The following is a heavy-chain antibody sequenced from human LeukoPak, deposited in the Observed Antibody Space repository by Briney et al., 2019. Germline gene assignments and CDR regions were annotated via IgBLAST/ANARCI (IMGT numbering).Heavy chain of an antibody. J-gene: IGHJ3*02. CDR1: GFTFSDYE. V-gene: IGHV3-53*01. D-gene: IGHD2-15*01. CDR2: IYSGGNT. CDR3: AGCRGDSCDWRASDI. Sequence: GGSLRLSCAASGFTFSDYEMNWVRQAPGKGLDWVSVIYSGGNTYYTDSVKGRFTISRDNSKNTLYLQMNSLRAEDTAVYYCAGCRGDSCDWRASDIWGQGTLVTVSS.